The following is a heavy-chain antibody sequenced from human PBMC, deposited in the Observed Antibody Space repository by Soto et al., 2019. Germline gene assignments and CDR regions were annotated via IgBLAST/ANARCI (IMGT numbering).Heavy chain of an antibody. CDR2: MNPNSGNT. CDR1: GYTFTSYD. V-gene: IGHV1-8*01. Sequence: GASVKVSCKASGYTFTSYDINWVRQATGQGLEWMGWMNPNSGNTGYAQKFQGRVTMTRNTSISTAYMELSSLRSEDTAVYYCARVSTIAAAGNWFDPWGQGTQVTVSS. J-gene: IGHJ5*02. CDR3: ARVSTIAAAGNWFDP. D-gene: IGHD6-13*01.